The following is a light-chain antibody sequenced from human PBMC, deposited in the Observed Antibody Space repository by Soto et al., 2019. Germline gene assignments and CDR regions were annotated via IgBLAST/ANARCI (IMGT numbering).Light chain of an antibody. V-gene: IGLV1-47*02. J-gene: IGLJ1*01. Sequence: QSGLTQSPSASGTPGQRVTISCYGSSSNIGSYPVYWYQQLPGTAPKLLINSDDQRPSGVPDRFSASKSGTSASLAISGLRSEDEADYYCAAWDASLSGHVFGAGTKVTVL. CDR1: SSNIGSYP. CDR3: AAWDASLSGHV. CDR2: SDD.